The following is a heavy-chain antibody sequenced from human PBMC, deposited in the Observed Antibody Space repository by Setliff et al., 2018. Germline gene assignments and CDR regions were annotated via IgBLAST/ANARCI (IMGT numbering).Heavy chain of an antibody. V-gene: IGHV1-2*06. CDR3: ARDGGGDSEAFDI. CDR1: GYTFTGYY. J-gene: IGHJ3*02. CDR2: INPSSGAT. D-gene: IGHD3-16*01. Sequence: ASVKVSCKASGYTFTGYYMYWVRQAPGQGLEWMGRINPSSGATIYAQKFQGRVTMTSDTSISTAYMELGRLRSDDTAVYFCARDGGGDSEAFDIWGQGTMVTVSS.